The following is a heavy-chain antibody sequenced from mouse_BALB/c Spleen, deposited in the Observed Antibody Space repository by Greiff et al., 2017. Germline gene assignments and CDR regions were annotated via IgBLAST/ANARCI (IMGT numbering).Heavy chain of an antibody. CDR2: ISSGGSYT. Sequence: EVKLEESGGGLVKPGGSLKLSCAASGFTFSSYAMSWVRQSPEKRLEWVAEISSGGSYTYYPDTVTGRFTISRDNAKNTLYLEMSSLRSEDTAMYYCARDPSSYAMDYWGQGTSVTVSS. V-gene: IGHV5-9-4*01. CDR3: ARDPSSYAMDY. J-gene: IGHJ4*01. CDR1: GFTFSSYA.